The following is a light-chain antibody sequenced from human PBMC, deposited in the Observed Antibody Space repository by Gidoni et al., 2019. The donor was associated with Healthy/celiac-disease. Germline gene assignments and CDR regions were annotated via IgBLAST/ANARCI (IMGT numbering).Light chain of an antibody. V-gene: IGKV3-15*01. CDR3: QEYNDWPPWT. J-gene: IGKJ1*01. CDR1: QSVSSN. CDR2: DAS. Sequence: GTHSCRASQSVSSNLAWYQQKPGQAPRLLIYDASTRATGIPGRFSGSGSGTEFTLTINSLQSEDFAVYYCQEYNDWPPWTFGQGTKVEIK.